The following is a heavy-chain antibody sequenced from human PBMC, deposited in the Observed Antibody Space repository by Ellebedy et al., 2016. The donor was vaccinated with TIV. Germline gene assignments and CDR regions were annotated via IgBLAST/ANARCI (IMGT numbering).Heavy chain of an antibody. CDR3: AVPGIAAAGTIVPLFDY. CDR2: ISYVGSNK. Sequence: PGGSLTLSCADSGVTLSSYAKHRVRQAPGKRLGWVAVISYVGSNKYYADSVKGRFTISRDNSKNTLYLQMNSLRAEDTAVYYCAVPGIAAAGTIVPLFDYWGQGTLVTVSS. V-gene: IGHV3-30-3*01. CDR1: GVTLSSYA. J-gene: IGHJ4*02. D-gene: IGHD6-13*01.